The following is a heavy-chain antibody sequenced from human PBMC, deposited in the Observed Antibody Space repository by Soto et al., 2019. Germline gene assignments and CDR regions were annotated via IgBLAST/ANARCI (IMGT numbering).Heavy chain of an antibody. D-gene: IGHD6-13*01. J-gene: IGHJ6*02. V-gene: IGHV4-38-2*01. CDR1: VYSISGGYY. Sequence: SETLSLTCAVSVYSISGGYYWGWIRQSPGKGLEWIGSIYHSGSTYYNPSLKSRVIISVDTSKNQFSLKLSSVTAADTAVYYCARLAPIAAADGMDVWGQGTTVTVSS. CDR3: ARLAPIAAADGMDV. CDR2: IYHSGST.